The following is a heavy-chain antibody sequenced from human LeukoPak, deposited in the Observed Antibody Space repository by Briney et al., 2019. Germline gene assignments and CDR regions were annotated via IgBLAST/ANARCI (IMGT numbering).Heavy chain of an antibody. CDR3: ARGGYGKLGIRLLYGD. D-gene: IGHD7-27*01. J-gene: IGHJ4*02. CDR1: GYTFTGYY. Sequence: ASVKVSCKASGYTFTGYYMHWVRQAPGQGLEWMGWMNPNSGDTNYAQKFQGRVTMTRDTSISTAYRELSRLRSDDTCVYYCARGGYGKLGIRLLYGDWGQGTLVTVSS. CDR2: MNPNSGDT. V-gene: IGHV1-2*02.